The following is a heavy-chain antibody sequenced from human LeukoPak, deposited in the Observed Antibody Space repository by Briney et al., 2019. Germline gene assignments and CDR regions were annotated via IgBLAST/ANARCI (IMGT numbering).Heavy chain of an antibody. CDR2: ISSSSTTI. V-gene: IGHV3-48*04. D-gene: IGHD6-13*01. J-gene: IGHJ5*02. Sequence: GGSLRLSCAASGFTFSSYSMMWVRQAPGKGLEWVSYISSSSTTIHYADSVKGRFTISRDNAKNSLYLQMNSLRAEDTAVYYCARDSAQYSSSPFDPWGQGTLVTVSS. CDR1: GFTFSSYS. CDR3: ARDSAQYSSSPFDP.